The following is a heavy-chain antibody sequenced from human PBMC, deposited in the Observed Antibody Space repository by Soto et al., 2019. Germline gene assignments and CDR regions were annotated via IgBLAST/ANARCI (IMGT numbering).Heavy chain of an antibody. CDR1: GFTFSDYG. CDR2: IWYDGRNK. D-gene: IGHD6-19*01. J-gene: IGHJ5*02. CDR3: AKSIALAPGWLDP. V-gene: IGHV3-33*06. Sequence: QVQLVESGGGVVQPGRSLRLSCAASGFTFSDYGMHWVRQAPGKGLEWVAGIWYDGRNKYYADSVKGRFTISRDNSKNSVYLQMNRLRAEDTAVYYCAKSIALAPGWLDPWGQGTVVTVSS.